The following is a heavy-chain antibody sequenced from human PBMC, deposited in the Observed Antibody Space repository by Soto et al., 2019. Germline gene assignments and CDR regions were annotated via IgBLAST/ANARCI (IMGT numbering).Heavy chain of an antibody. Sequence: SETLSLTCTVSGGSISSGGYYWSWIRQHPGKGLGWIGYIYYSGSTYYNPPLKSRVTISVDTSKNQFSLKLSSVTAAATAVYFCVITGVPGRYYGSGSYYRGNWFDTCGQGTLLTVSS. D-gene: IGHD3-10*01. CDR1: GGSISSGGYY. J-gene: IGHJ5*02. CDR3: VITGVPGRYYGSGSYYRGNWFDT. CDR2: IYYSGST. V-gene: IGHV4-31*03.